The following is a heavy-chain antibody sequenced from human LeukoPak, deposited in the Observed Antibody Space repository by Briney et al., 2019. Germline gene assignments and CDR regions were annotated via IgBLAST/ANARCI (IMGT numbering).Heavy chain of an antibody. CDR1: GGSFSGYY. CDR3: ARTRYYYNSRSYGAPYYFDF. J-gene: IGHJ4*02. Sequence: SETLSLTCAVYGGSFSGYYWSWIRQPPGKGLEWLGEINHSGSTNYNPSLKSRVTISVDPSKNQFSLKLSSVTAADTVVYYCARTRYYYNSRSYGAPYYFDFWGKGTLVTVSS. V-gene: IGHV4-34*01. CDR2: INHSGST. D-gene: IGHD3-10*01.